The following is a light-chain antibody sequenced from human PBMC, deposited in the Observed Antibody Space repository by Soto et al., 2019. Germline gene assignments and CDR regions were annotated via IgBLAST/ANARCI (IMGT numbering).Light chain of an antibody. CDR2: TAS. CDR3: QKYDSAPLT. CDR1: QGISKR. Sequence: DIQMTQSPSSLSASVGDKVTITCRASQGISKRLAWYQQKPGTVPKLLIYTASNLKSGVPSRFSGSESGTNFTLTISSLQPEDVATYYCQKYDSAPLTFGPGTKVDIK. V-gene: IGKV1-27*01. J-gene: IGKJ3*01.